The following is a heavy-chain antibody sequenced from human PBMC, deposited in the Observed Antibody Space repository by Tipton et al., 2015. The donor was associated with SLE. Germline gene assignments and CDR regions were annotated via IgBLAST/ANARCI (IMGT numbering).Heavy chain of an antibody. CDR3: AKGMDPRWSGHYFDY. CDR1: GFTFSRYA. J-gene: IGHJ4*02. CDR2: ISGSGGST. Sequence: TLRLSCAASGFTFSRYAMSWVRQAPGKGLEWVSAISGSGGSTYYADSVKGRFTISRDNSKNTLYLQMNSLRAEDTALYYCAKGMDPRWSGHYFDYWGQGTLVTVSS. D-gene: IGHD4-23*01. V-gene: IGHV3-23*01.